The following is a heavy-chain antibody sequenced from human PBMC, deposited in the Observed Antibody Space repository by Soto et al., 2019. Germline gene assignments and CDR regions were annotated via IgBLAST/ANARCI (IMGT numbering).Heavy chain of an antibody. CDR3: TRDLDYGGNSEDFDI. J-gene: IGHJ3*02. Sequence: LGESLKISCKGSEFSFTTYWIAWVRQMPVEGLKWMRIIYPDDSRTTYSPSFQGQVTISADKSINTAYLQWSSLKASDTAMYYCTRDLDYGGNSEDFDIWGQGTRVTVSS. V-gene: IGHV5-51*01. CDR2: IYPDDSRT. CDR1: EFSFTTYW. D-gene: IGHD4-17*01.